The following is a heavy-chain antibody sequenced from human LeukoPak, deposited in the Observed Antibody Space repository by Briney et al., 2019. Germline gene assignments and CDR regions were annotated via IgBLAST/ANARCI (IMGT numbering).Heavy chain of an antibody. Sequence: PGGSLRLSCAASGFTFSSYSMNWVRQAPGKGLEWVSSISSSSSYIYYADSVKGRFTISRDNAKNSLYLQMNSLRAEDTAVYYCAKSRYASGHQFDYWGQGTLVTVSS. CDR3: AKSRYASGHQFDY. V-gene: IGHV3-21*04. CDR1: GFTFSSYS. D-gene: IGHD1-26*01. CDR2: ISSSSSYI. J-gene: IGHJ4*02.